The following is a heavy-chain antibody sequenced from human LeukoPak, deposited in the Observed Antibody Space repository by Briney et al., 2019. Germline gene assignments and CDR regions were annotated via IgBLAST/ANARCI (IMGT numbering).Heavy chain of an antibody. CDR3: VKRVCSTTSCSAPFAY. V-gene: IGHV3-64D*06. CDR2: ISSSGDST. Sequence: GGSLRLSCSASGFTFSSYAMHWVRQAPGKGLEYVSAISSSGDSTYYADSVKGRFTISRDNSKNTLYLQMSSLRAEDTAVYYCVKRVCSTTSCSAPFAYWGQGTLVTVSS. J-gene: IGHJ4*02. CDR1: GFTFSSYA. D-gene: IGHD2-2*01.